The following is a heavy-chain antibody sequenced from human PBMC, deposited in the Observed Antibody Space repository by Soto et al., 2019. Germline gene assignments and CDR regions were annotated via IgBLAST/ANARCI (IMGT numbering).Heavy chain of an antibody. J-gene: IGHJ3*01. CDR2: ISYDGAAK. D-gene: IGHD5-12*01. CDR3: ARDWNRGGYPNGGLDL. CDR1: GFRFSIHA. V-gene: IGHV3-30*04. Sequence: PGGSLTLTCVASGFRFSIHAMNWVRQAPGKGLEWVALISYDGAAKYHADSVKGRFTISRDNSKNTLYLQMTGLRGDDTAVYYCARDWNRGGYPNGGLDLWGQGTMVTVSS.